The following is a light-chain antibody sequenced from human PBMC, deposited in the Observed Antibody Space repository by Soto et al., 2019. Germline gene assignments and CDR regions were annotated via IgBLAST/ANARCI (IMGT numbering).Light chain of an antibody. V-gene: IGLV2-14*03. Sequence: QSALTQPASVSGSPGQSITISCTGTSSDVGHYDYVSWYQQHPGRAPKLMIYAIHNRPSGVSDRFSGSKSGNTASLTIAGLQAEDEGYYYCSSYTSSSTLVFGGGTKVTVL. CDR1: SSDVGHYDY. J-gene: IGLJ2*01. CDR2: AIH. CDR3: SSYTSSSTLV.